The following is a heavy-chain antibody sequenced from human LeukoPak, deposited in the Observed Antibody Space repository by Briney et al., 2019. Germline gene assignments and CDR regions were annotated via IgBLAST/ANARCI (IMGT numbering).Heavy chain of an antibody. CDR1: GYTFTGYY. V-gene: IGHV1-2*02. Sequence: ASVKVSCKASGYTFTGYYMHWVRHAPGQGLGWMGWINPNSGGTNYAQKFQGRATMTRDTSISTAYMELSRLRSDDTAVYYCARAPSGYYYYGMDVWGQGTTVTVSS. J-gene: IGHJ6*02. CDR2: INPNSGGT. D-gene: IGHD1-26*01. CDR3: ARAPSGYYYYGMDV.